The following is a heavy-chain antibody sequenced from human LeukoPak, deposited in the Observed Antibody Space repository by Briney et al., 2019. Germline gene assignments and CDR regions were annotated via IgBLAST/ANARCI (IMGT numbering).Heavy chain of an antibody. V-gene: IGHV3-72*01. D-gene: IGHD3-3*01. J-gene: IGHJ4*02. Sequence: PGGSLRLSCAVSGFTFSDHYVDWVRQAPGKGLEWVGRSRNKDHRYSTEYAASVKGRFTISRDESKNSLYLQMNSLKIDDTAIYYCVRGHDSFDYWGQGTLVTVSS. CDR3: VRGHDSFDY. CDR1: GFTFSDHY. CDR2: SRNKDHRYST.